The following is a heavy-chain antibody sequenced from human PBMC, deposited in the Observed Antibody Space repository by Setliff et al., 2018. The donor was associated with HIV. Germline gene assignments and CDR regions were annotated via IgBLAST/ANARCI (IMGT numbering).Heavy chain of an antibody. J-gene: IGHJ4*02. CDR2: ISGSGAST. Sequence: PGGSLRLSCAASGFTFSNYAMIWVRQAPGKGLEWVSSISGSGASTYYADSVRGRFTISRHKSKNTVFLQMNSRRAEDTAVYYCARDSRYYYDSSGYPALFDYWGQGTLVTVSS. CDR3: ARDSRYYYDSSGYPALFDY. D-gene: IGHD3-22*01. V-gene: IGHV3-23*01. CDR1: GFTFSNYA.